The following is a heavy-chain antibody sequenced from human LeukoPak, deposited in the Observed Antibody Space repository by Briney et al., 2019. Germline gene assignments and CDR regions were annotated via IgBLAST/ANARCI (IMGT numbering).Heavy chain of an antibody. J-gene: IGHJ6*02. D-gene: IGHD2-21*01. CDR3: ARWGYGTYDLLNYFYYGMDV. V-gene: IGHV1-18*01. Sequence: ASVKVSCKASGYTFTDYGVSWVRQAPGQGLEWMGWISTSIDKTDYAQKFQGRVSMTTDTSTSTAYMELRSLRSDDTAVYYCARWGYGTYDLLNYFYYGMDVWGQGTTVTVSS. CDR1: GYTFTDYG. CDR2: ISTSIDKT.